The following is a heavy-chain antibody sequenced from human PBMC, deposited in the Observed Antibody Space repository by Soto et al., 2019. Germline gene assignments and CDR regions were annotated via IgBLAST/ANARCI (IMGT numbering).Heavy chain of an antibody. V-gene: IGHV3-23*01. CDR1: GFTFSNYA. D-gene: IGHD1-26*01. CDR3: AKGLKPKSSGSWLYFDY. J-gene: IGHJ4*02. CDR2: ISGSGGST. Sequence: GGSLRLSCAASGFTFSNYAMSWVRQAPGKGLEWVSAISGSGGSTYYADSVKGRFTISRDNSKNTLYLQMNSLRAEDTAVYYCAKGLKPKSSGSWLYFDYWGQGTLVTVSS.